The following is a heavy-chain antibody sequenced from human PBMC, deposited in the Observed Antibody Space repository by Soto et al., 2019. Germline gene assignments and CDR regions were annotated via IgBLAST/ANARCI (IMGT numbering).Heavy chain of an antibody. V-gene: IGHV5-51*01. CDR2: IYPDDSDT. D-gene: IGHD3-10*01. CDR3: ARLGRRRDSGHVFGMDV. CDR1: GYSFSTHW. J-gene: IGHJ6*02. Sequence: GESLKISCEGAGYSFSTHWIAWVRQLPGQGLEWMGIIYPDDSDTRYGPSFQGQVTISADKSIQSASLHWSSLKASDTATYYCARLGRRRDSGHVFGMDVWGQGTTVTVSS.